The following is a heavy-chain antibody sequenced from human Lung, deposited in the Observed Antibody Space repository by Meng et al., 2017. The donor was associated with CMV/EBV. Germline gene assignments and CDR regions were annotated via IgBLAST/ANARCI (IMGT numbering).Heavy chain of an antibody. D-gene: IGHD4-23*01. CDR3: ASSSAGVWQEGYYGGHH. Sequence: SVXVSXXASGGTFSSYAISWVRQAPGQGLEWMGGIIPILSIANYAQKFQGRVTITADKSTNTAYMELSSLRSEDTAVYYCASSSAGVWQEGYYGGHHWGQGXLVTVSS. J-gene: IGHJ5*02. CDR1: GGTFSSYA. CDR2: IIPILSIA. V-gene: IGHV1-69*10.